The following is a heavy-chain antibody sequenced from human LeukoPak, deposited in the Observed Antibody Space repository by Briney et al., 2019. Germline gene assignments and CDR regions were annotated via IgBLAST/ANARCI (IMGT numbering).Heavy chain of an antibody. D-gene: IGHD6-19*01. Sequence: GGSLRLSCAASGFTFSSYGMHWVRQAPGKGLAGVAVIWYDGSNKYYADSVKGRFTISRDNSKNTLYLQMNSLRAEDTAVYYCARDLSSGWTPYFDYWGQGTLVTVSS. CDR3: ARDLSSGWTPYFDY. J-gene: IGHJ4*02. CDR1: GFTFSSYG. CDR2: IWYDGSNK. V-gene: IGHV3-33*01.